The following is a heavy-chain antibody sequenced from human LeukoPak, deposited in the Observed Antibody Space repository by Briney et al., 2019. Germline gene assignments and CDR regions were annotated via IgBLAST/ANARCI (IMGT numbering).Heavy chain of an antibody. CDR2: ISSSSSYI. CDR1: GFTFSSYS. Sequence: GGSLRLSCAASGFTFSSYSMNWVRQAPGKGLEWVSSISSSSSYIYYADSVKGRFTISRDNTKNSLYLQMNSLRAEDTAVYYCASSPPPGSYESWGQGTMVTVSS. CDR3: ASSPPPGSYES. D-gene: IGHD5-12*01. J-gene: IGHJ3*01. V-gene: IGHV3-21*01.